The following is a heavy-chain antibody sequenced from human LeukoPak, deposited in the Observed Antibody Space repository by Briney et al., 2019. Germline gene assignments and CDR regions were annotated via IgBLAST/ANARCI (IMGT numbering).Heavy chain of an antibody. CDR2: IRDDGSNK. Sequence: GGSLRLSCAASGLTFSSYGMHWVRQAPGKGLEWVAFIRDDGSNKYYADSVKGRFTISRDNSKKTLYLQMNSLRTEDTAVYYCAKGTYSSSWYPPEYWGQGTLVTVSS. D-gene: IGHD6-13*01. CDR3: AKGTYSSSWYPPEY. CDR1: GLTFSSYG. J-gene: IGHJ4*02. V-gene: IGHV3-30*02.